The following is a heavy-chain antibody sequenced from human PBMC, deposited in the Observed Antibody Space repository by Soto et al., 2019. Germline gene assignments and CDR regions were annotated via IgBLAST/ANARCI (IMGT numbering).Heavy chain of an antibody. CDR3: ARVPDDYDSSGENYYYYGMDV. Sequence: QVQLQESGPGLVKPSQTLSLTCTVSGGSISSGGYYWSWIRQHPGKGLEWIGYIYYSGSTYYNPSLKIRVTTSVDTSKNQFSLKLSSVTAADTAVYYCARVPDDYDSSGENYYYYGMDVWGQGTTVTVSS. J-gene: IGHJ6*02. D-gene: IGHD3-22*01. CDR2: IYYSGST. CDR1: GGSISSGGYY. V-gene: IGHV4-31*03.